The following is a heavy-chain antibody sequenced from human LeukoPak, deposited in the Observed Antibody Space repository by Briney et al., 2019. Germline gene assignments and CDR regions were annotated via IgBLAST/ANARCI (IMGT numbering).Heavy chain of an antibody. CDR3: AKDLGWELPAEAY. V-gene: IGHV3-23*01. Sequence: PGGSLRLSCVASGFTFKSYVMNWVRQAPGKGLEWLATNESEVSISYADSVKGRFTISRDNSNNTLYLQMNSLRVEDTAIYYCAKDLGWELPAEAYWGQGILVTVSS. D-gene: IGHD1-26*01. CDR2: TNESEVSI. CDR1: GFTFKSYV. J-gene: IGHJ4*02.